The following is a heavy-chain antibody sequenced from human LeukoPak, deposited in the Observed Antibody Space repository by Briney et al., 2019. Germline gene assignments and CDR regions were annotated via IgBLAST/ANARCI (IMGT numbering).Heavy chain of an antibody. Sequence: SQTLSLTCAISGDSVSSNSVTWNWIRQSPSRGLEWLGRTYYRSTWYNDYAVSVRGRITVNPDTSKNQFSLHLNSVTPEDTAVYYCARRMTQYDCFDPWGQGILVTVSS. D-gene: IGHD2-2*01. J-gene: IGHJ5*02. V-gene: IGHV6-1*01. CDR1: GDSVSSNSVT. CDR2: TYYRSTWYN. CDR3: ARRMTQYDCFDP.